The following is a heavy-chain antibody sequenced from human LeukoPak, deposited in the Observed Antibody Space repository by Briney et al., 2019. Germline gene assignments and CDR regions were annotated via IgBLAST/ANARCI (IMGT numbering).Heavy chain of an antibody. CDR2: IKSKTDGGTT. CDR3: TTDLDIVVVPAAIGSGY. CDR1: GFTFSNAW. V-gene: IGHV3-15*01. J-gene: IGHJ4*02. Sequence: GSLRLSCAASGFTFSNAWMSWVRQAPGKGLEWVGRIKSKTDGGTTDYAAPVKGRFTISRDDSKNTLYLQMNSLKTEDTAVYYCTTDLDIVVVPAAIGSGYWGQGTLVTVSS. D-gene: IGHD2-2*03.